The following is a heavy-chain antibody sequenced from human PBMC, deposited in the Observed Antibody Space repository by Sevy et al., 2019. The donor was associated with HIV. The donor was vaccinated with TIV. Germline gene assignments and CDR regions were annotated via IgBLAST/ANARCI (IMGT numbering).Heavy chain of an antibody. CDR1: GFTFSSYG. Sequence: GESLKISCAASGFTFSSYGMHWVRQAPGKGLEWVAVISYDGSNKYYADSVKGRFTISRDNSKNTLYLQMNSLRAEDTAVYYCAKDALNSLGPLLDYWGQGTLVTVSS. CDR2: ISYDGSNK. CDR3: AKDALNSLGPLLDY. J-gene: IGHJ4*02. V-gene: IGHV3-30*18.